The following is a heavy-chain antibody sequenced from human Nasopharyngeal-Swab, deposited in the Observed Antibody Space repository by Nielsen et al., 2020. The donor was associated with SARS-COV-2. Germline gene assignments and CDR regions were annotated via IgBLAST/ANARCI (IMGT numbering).Heavy chain of an antibody. V-gene: IGHV1-69*13. Sequence: SVKVSCKAPGGTFSSYAISWVRQAPGQGLEWMGGIIPIFGTANYAQKFQGRVTITADESTSTAYMELSSLRSEDTAVYYCARFRELSGSYGYWGQGTLVTVSS. D-gene: IGHD1-26*01. CDR1: GGTFSSYA. CDR2: IIPIFGTA. J-gene: IGHJ4*02. CDR3: ARFRELSGSYGY.